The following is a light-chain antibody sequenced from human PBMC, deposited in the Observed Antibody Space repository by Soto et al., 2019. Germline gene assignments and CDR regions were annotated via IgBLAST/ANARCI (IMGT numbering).Light chain of an antibody. CDR3: QQYGSSPRT. J-gene: IGKJ2*02. CDR2: GAS. CDR1: QTVSSSY. V-gene: IGKV3-20*01. Sequence: EIVLTQSPGTLSLSPGERANLSCRASQTVSSSYLAWYQQKPGQALRLLIYGASSRDTGIPDRFSGSGSGTDFTLTISRLEPEDFAVYYCQQYGSSPRTFGQGTKLEIK.